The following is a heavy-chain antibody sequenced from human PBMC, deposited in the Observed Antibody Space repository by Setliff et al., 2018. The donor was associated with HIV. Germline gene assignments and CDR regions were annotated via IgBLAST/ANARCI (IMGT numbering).Heavy chain of an antibody. J-gene: IGHJ6*02. CDR3: AREPHELRYFDWLLYPAYYYYGMDV. D-gene: IGHD3-9*01. CDR1: GFTFSTYG. Sequence: GGSLRLSCAASGFTFSTYGMHWVRQAPGKGLEWVAFIRYDGSEKYYVGSVKGRFTISRDNAKSSLYLQMNSLRAEDTAVYYCAREPHELRYFDWLLYPAYYYYGMDVWGQGTTVTVSS. V-gene: IGHV3-30*02. CDR2: IRYDGSEK.